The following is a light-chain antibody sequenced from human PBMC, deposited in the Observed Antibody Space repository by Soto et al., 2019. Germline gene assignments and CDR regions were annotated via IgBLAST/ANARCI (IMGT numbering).Light chain of an antibody. J-gene: IGLJ2*01. V-gene: IGLV1-51*01. Sequence: QSVLTQPPSVSGTPGQKVTISCSGSSFNIGNNYVSWYQQLPGTAPKLLIYDNNKPPSGIPDRFSASKSVTSATLDITRLQSGEAADYYCGTCDFGLSTVVFGGEPQLTVL. CDR2: DNN. CDR3: GTCDFGLSTVV. CDR1: SFNIGNNY.